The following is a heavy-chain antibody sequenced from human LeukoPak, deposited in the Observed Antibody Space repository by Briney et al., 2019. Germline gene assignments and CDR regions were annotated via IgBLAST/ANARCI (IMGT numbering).Heavy chain of an antibody. CDR2: INPNSGGT. CDR3: ARDKFDYDSSGYYYVISAFDI. Sequence: ASVKVSCKASGYTFTGYYMHWVRQAPGQGLEWMGWINPNSGGTNYAQKFQGGVTMTRDTSISTAYMKLSRLRSDDTAVYYCARDKFDYDSSGYYYVISAFDIWGQGTMVTVSS. CDR1: GYTFTGYY. V-gene: IGHV1-2*02. J-gene: IGHJ3*02. D-gene: IGHD3-22*01.